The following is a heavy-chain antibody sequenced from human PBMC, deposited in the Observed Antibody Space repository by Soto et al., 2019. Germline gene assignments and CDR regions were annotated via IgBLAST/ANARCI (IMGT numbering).Heavy chain of an antibody. CDR1: GGSISGYY. CDR2: IYYRGST. CDR3: ARQQLLPFYYALDV. V-gene: IGHV4-59*01. D-gene: IGHD6-13*01. J-gene: IGHJ6*02. Sequence: ETLSLTCNVSGGSISGYYWSWIRQPPGKGLEYIGYIYYRGSTNYNPSLESRVTMSVDTSRNQFSLKVNSVTAADTAVYYCARQQLLPFYYALDVWGQGTTVTVSS.